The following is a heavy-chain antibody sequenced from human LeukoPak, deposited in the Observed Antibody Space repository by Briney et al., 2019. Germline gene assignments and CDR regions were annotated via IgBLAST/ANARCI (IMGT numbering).Heavy chain of an antibody. J-gene: IGHJ5*02. CDR1: GGSISSGGHY. V-gene: IGHV4-61*08. CDR2: IYYSGST. Sequence: SETLSLTCTVSGGSISSGGHYWSWIRQPPGKGLEWIGYIYYSGSTKYNPSLKSRVTISVDTSKNQFSLKLSSVTAADTAVYYCARGGTTVTPGLLWFDPWGQGTLVTVSS. CDR3: ARGGTTVTPGLLWFDP. D-gene: IGHD4-17*01.